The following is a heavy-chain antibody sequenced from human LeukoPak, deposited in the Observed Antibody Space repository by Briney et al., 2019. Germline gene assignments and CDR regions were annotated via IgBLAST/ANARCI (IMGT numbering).Heavy chain of an antibody. J-gene: IGHJ4*02. Sequence: PGGSLRLSCAASGFTFSFYWMNWVRQAPGKGLEWVANIKQDGSEKYYVDSVKGRFTISRDNAKNTLYLQMNSLRAEDTAVYYCARVGRSWDPLDFDYWGQGTLVTVSS. V-gene: IGHV3-7*01. CDR2: IKQDGSEK. CDR1: GFTFSFYW. D-gene: IGHD1-26*01. CDR3: ARVGRSWDPLDFDY.